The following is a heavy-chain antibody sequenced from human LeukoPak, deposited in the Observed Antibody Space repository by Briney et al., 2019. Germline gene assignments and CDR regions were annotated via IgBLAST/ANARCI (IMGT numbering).Heavy chain of an antibody. CDR3: AREGRGNVDY. D-gene: IGHD3-10*01. CDR1: GGSISSGGYY. V-gene: IGHV4-31*03. J-gene: IGHJ4*02. CDR2: IYYSGST. Sequence: SETLSLTCTVSGGSISSGGYYWSWIRQHPGKGLEWIGYIYYSGSTYYNPSLKSRVTISVDTSKNQFSLKLSSVTAADTAVYYCAREGRGNVDYWGQGTLVTVSS.